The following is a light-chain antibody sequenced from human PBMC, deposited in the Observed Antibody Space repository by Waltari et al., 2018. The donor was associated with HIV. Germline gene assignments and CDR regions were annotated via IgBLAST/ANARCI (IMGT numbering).Light chain of an antibody. CDR3: QQYNSYWT. Sequence: DIQMTQSPSTLSASVGDSVTITCRASQSIRSWLAWDQQKPGKAPKLLIYKASSLESGVPSRFSGSESGTEFTLTISSLQPDDFATYYCQQYNSYWTFGQGTKVEIK. J-gene: IGKJ1*01. V-gene: IGKV1-5*03. CDR2: KAS. CDR1: QSIRSW.